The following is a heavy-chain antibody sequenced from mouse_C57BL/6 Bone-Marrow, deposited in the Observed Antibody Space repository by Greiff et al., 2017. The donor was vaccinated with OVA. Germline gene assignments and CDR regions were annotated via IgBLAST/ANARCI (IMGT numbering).Heavy chain of an antibody. CDR1: GYTFTSYW. CDR3: ARGSLLRPLYYYAMDY. J-gene: IGHJ4*01. V-gene: IGHV1-69*01. D-gene: IGHD1-2*01. CDR2: IDPSDSYT. Sequence: QVQLQQPGAELVMPGASVKLSCKASGYTFTSYWMHWVKQRPGQGLEWIGEIDPSDSYTNYNQKFKGKSTLTVDKSSSTAYMQLSSLTSEDSAVCYCARGSLLRPLYYYAMDYWGQGTSVTVSS.